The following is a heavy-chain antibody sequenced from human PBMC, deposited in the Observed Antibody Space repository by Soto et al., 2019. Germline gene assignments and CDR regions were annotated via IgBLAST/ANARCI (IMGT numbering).Heavy chain of an antibody. CDR3: ARRQTTVVVRAPFAL. Sequence: QITLRESGPTLVQPTQTLTLTCTLSGVSLTTRGVGVGWIRQPPGKALEWLALIYWDDDKRFSPSLKSRLAITRDTSKTQVVMTRTDMSPVDTASYYCARRQTTVVVRAPFALWGQGSQVTVSS. CDR1: GVSLTTRGVG. CDR2: IYWDDDK. V-gene: IGHV2-5*02. D-gene: IGHD2-15*01. J-gene: IGHJ4*02.